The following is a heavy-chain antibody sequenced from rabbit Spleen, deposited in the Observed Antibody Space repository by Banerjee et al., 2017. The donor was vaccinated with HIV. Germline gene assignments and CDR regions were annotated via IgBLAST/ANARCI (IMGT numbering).Heavy chain of an antibody. V-gene: IGHV1S47*01. CDR2: IVPIFGVT. D-gene: IGHD6-1*01. CDR3: VREAGYVGYGDANL. J-gene: IGHJ4*01. Sequence: QEQLVESGGGLVQPGGSLTLSCKASGFDFSTYSMSWVRQAPGKGLEWIGYIVPIFGVTYYANWVNGRFTISSHNAQNTLYLQLNSLTAADTATYFCVREAGYVGYGDANLWGPSTLVTVS. CDR1: GFDFSTYS.